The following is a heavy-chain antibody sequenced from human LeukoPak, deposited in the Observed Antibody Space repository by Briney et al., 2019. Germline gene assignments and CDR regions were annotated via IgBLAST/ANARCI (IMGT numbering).Heavy chain of an antibody. CDR3: ARVSYYDSSGPFDY. CDR1: GFTFSSYG. Sequence: GRSLRLSCAASGFTFSSYGMHWVRQAPGKGLEWLAVVTFGDNIDYYRDSVKGRFTISRDNSKNTLYLQMNSLRAEDTAVYYCARVSYYDSSGPFDYWGQGTLVTVSS. D-gene: IGHD3-22*01. CDR2: VTFGDNID. J-gene: IGHJ4*02. V-gene: IGHV3-33*01.